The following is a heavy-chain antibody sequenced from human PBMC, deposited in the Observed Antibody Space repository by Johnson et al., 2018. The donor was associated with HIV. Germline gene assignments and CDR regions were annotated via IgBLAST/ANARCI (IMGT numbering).Heavy chain of an antibody. Sequence: QVQLVESGGGVVRPGGSLRLSCAASGFMFSDYYMSWIRQAPGKGLEWVSYISSSRSTIYYADSVKGRFTISRDNSKNTLYLQMNSLRAEDTAVYYCARSQPEEYSSSSDAFDIWGQWTMVTVSS. CDR1: GFMFSDYY. D-gene: IGHD6-6*01. J-gene: IGHJ3*02. CDR2: ISSSRSTI. V-gene: IGHV3-11*01. CDR3: ARSQPEEYSSSSDAFDI.